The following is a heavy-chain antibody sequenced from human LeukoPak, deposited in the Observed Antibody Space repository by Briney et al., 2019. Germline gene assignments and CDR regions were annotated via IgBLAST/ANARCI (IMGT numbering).Heavy chain of an antibody. J-gene: IGHJ6*03. Sequence: GGSLRLSCAASGFTFSSYEMNWVRQAPGKGLEWVSYISSSGSTIYYADSVKGRFTISRDNAKNSLYLQMNSLRAEDTAVYYCARVQATPHPWGSTAYYYMDVWGKGTTVTISS. CDR3: ARVQATPHPWGSTAYYYMDV. CDR2: ISSSGSTI. CDR1: GFTFSSYE. D-gene: IGHD3-16*01. V-gene: IGHV3-48*03.